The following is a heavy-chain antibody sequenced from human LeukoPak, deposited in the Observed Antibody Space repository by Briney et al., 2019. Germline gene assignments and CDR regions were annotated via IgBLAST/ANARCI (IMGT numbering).Heavy chain of an antibody. CDR1: GYTFTSYG. CDR3: ARDTNAGYSSGLIDY. D-gene: IGHD6-19*01. CDR2: ISAYNGNT. J-gene: IGHJ4*02. V-gene: IGHV1-18*01. Sequence: ASVKVSCKPSGYTFTSYGISWVRQAPGQGLGWMGWISAYNGNTNYAQKLQGRVTMTTDTSTSTAYMELRSLRSDDTAVYYCARDTNAGYSSGLIDYWGQGTLVTVSS.